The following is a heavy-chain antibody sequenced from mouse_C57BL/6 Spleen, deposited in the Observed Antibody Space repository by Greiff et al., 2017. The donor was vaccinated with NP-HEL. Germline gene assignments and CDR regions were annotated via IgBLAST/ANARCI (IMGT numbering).Heavy chain of an antibody. Sequence: EVMLVESGGGLVQPGGSMKLSCAASGFTFSDAWMDWVRQSPEKGLEWVAEIRNKANNHATYYAESVKGRFTISRDYSKSSVYLQMNSLRAEDTGIYYCTRGFLGSSYVDYAMDYWGQGTSVTVSS. CDR3: TRGFLGSSYVDYAMDY. D-gene: IGHD1-1*01. V-gene: IGHV6-6*01. J-gene: IGHJ4*01. CDR1: GFTFSDAW. CDR2: IRNKANNHAT.